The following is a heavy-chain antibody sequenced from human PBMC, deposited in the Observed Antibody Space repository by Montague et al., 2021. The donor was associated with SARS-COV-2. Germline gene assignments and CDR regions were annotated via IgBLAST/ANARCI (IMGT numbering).Heavy chain of an antibody. CDR2: IYYSWST. CDR3: ARGSGWMGNAFDN. V-gene: IGHV4-59*01. Sequence: SETLSLTCTVSGGSISSYYWSWIWQPPGKGLEWVGYIYYSWSTHYNHSLKRRVTISVDTSKNQFSLKLSSVTAADTAVYYCARGSGWMGNAFDNWGQGTMVTVSS. CDR1: GGSISSYY. D-gene: IGHD6-19*01. J-gene: IGHJ3*02.